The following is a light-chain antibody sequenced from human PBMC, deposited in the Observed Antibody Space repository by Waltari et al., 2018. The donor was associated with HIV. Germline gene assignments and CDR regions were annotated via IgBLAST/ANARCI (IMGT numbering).Light chain of an antibody. J-gene: IGLJ2*01. CDR3: NSYTTSSTLHVV. Sequence: QSALTQPASVSGSPGQSITISCTVTSRDVGGYNYVSWYQHHPGKAPKLMIYDVSNRPSGVSNRFSGSKSGNTASLTISGLQAEDEADYYCNSYTTSSTLHVVFGGGTKLTVL. CDR2: DVS. CDR1: SRDVGGYNY. V-gene: IGLV2-14*03.